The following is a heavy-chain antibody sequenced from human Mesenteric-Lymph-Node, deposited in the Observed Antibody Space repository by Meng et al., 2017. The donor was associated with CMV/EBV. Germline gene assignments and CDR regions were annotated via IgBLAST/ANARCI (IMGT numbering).Heavy chain of an antibody. CDR1: GFTFSNYA. CDR2: ISSSSDII. CDR3: ATYCGRTPCYYNFYNGMDV. Sequence: GESLKISCAASGFTFSNYAMHWVRQAPGKGLEWVSYISSSSDIIYYADSVKGRFTISRDNAKNSLYLRMNSLRAEDTAVYYCATYCGRTPCYYNFYNGMDVWGQGTTVTVSS. D-gene: IGHD2-2*01. V-gene: IGHV3-48*04. J-gene: IGHJ6*02.